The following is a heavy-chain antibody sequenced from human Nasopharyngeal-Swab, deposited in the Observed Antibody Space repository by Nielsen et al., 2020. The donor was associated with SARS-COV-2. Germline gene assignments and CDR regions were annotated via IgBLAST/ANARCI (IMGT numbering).Heavy chain of an antibody. J-gene: IGHJ3*01. V-gene: IGHV1-2*02. D-gene: IGHD3-10*01. CDR3: AREMRDSSSGNDAFDV. Sequence: WVRQAPGQGLEWMGCINPNSGGATYAQKFEGRVTMTRATSRDTAYMDLSVLRPDDTAVFYCAREMRDSSSGNDAFDVWGQGTRVTVSS. CDR2: INPNSGGA.